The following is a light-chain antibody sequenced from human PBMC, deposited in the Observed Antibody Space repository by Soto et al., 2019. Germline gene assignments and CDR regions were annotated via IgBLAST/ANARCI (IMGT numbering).Light chain of an antibody. CDR1: ESVSSIN. V-gene: IGKV3-20*01. CDR2: DVS. CDR3: EQLGNSPST. Sequence: EIVLTQFPGTLSLSPGDRATFSCRASESVSSINLAWYQQKPGQAPRLLVYDVSSRATGIPDRFIGSGARTDVTPAISRLELEDFAVYYCEQLGNSPSTFGHGTKLEIK. J-gene: IGKJ2*02.